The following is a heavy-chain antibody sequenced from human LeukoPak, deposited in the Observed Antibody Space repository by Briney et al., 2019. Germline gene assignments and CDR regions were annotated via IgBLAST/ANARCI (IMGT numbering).Heavy chain of an antibody. CDR2: IYHTGST. CDR1: DGSISSTTHY. Sequence: SETLSLTCTVSDGSISSTTHYWGWIRQPPGKGLEWIGSIYHTGSTYYNSSLKSRVTISVDMSKKQFSLKLSSVTPADTAVYYCARVEMATIWDYFDYWGQGSLVTVSS. D-gene: IGHD5-24*01. J-gene: IGHJ4*02. CDR3: ARVEMATIWDYFDY. V-gene: IGHV4-39*01.